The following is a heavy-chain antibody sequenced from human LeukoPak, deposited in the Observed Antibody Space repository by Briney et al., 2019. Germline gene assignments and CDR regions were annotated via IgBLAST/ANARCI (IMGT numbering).Heavy chain of an antibody. D-gene: IGHD6-13*01. Sequence: GGSLRLSCAASGFTFSGSAMHWVRQACGKGLEWLGRIRSKADSYTTAYAASVKGRFIVSRDDSKNTAYLQMNSLKTEDTAVYYCRAAADLNDYWGQGTLVTVSS. J-gene: IGHJ4*02. V-gene: IGHV3-73*01. CDR3: RAAADLNDY. CDR1: GFTFSGSA. CDR2: IRSKADSYTT.